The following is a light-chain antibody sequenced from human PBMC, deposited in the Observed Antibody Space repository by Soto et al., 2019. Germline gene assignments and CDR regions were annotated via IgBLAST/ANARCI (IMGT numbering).Light chain of an antibody. CDR3: QQLNSYPIT. V-gene: IGKV1-9*01. CDR2: APS. Sequence: IQLTQSPSSLSASVGDRVTNTCRARQGINRSLAWYQQKPWKAPKLLIYAPSTLQSGVPSRFSGSGSGTDFTLTISSLQPEDFATYYCQQLNSYPITFGQGTRLEI. CDR1: QGINRS. J-gene: IGKJ5*01.